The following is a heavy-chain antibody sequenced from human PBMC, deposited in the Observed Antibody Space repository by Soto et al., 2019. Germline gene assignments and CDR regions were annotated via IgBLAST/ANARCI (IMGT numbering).Heavy chain of an antibody. CDR3: AKDPYYYDSSGYYPYFDY. V-gene: IGHV3-23*01. D-gene: IGHD3-22*01. CDR2: ISGSGVST. Sequence: EVQLLESGGGLVQPGGSLRLSCAASGFTFSSYAMSWVRQAPGKGLEWVSAISGSGVSTYYADSVKGRFTISRDNSKNTLYLQLNSLRADDTAVYYCAKDPYYYDSSGYYPYFDYCGQGTLVTVSS. J-gene: IGHJ4*02. CDR1: GFTFSSYA.